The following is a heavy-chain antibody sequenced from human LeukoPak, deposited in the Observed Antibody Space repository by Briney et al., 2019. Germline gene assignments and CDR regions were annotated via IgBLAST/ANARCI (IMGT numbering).Heavy chain of an antibody. CDR2: IYTSGST. J-gene: IGHJ5*02. Sequence: SETLSLTCTVSGGSINSGTYYWSWIRQPAGKGLEWIGRIYTSGSTNYNPSLKSRVTMSVDTSKNQFSLKLSSVTAADTAVYYCARSRYSSSWYLWFDPWGQGTLVTVSS. CDR3: ARSRYSSSWYLWFDP. CDR1: GGSINSGTYY. D-gene: IGHD6-13*01. V-gene: IGHV4-61*02.